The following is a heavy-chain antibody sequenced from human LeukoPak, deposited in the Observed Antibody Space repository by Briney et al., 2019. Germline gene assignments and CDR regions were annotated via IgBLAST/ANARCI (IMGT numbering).Heavy chain of an antibody. V-gene: IGHV3-23*01. J-gene: IGHJ5*02. D-gene: IGHD3-22*01. Sequence: GGSLRLSCAASGFTFSSYAMSWVRQAPGKGLEWVSAISGSGGSTYYADSVKGRFTTSRDNSKNTLYLQMNSLRGEDTAVYYCAKETGQTYYYDSSGYYPAWGQGTLVTVSS. CDR2: ISGSGGST. CDR1: GFTFSSYA. CDR3: AKETGQTYYYDSSGYYPA.